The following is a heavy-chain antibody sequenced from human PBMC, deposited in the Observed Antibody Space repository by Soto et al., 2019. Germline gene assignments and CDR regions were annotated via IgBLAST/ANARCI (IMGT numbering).Heavy chain of an antibody. Sequence: PSETLSRTCAVSVGSFSGYYWSWTRQPPGPGLEWIGEINHSGSTNYNPSLKSRVTISVDTPKNQFSLQLNSVIPEDTAVYYCARAHLGSDRYILEPFDPWGQGTPVTVSS. CDR3: ARAHLGSDRYILEPFDP. D-gene: IGHD1-1*01. J-gene: IGHJ5*02. CDR1: VGSFSGYY. V-gene: IGHV4-34*01. CDR2: INHSGST.